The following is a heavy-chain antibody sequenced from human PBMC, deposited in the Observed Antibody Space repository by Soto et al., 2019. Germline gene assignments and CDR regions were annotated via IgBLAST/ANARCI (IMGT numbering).Heavy chain of an antibody. CDR3: ARDEASSSSWYEGKTYYYYYYMDV. Sequence: GGSLRLSCAASGFTFSSYWMSWVRQAPGKGLEWVANIKQDGSEKYYVDSVKGRFTISRDNAKNSLYLQMNSLRAEDTAVYYCARDEASSSSWYEGKTYYYYYYMDVWGKGTTVTVSS. D-gene: IGHD6-13*01. CDR2: IKQDGSEK. J-gene: IGHJ6*03. V-gene: IGHV3-7*01. CDR1: GFTFSSYW.